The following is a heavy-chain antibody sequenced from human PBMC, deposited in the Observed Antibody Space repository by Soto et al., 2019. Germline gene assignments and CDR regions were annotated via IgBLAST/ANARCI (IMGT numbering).Heavy chain of an antibody. CDR1: GFTFSSYG. D-gene: IGHD6-13*01. J-gene: IGHJ6*03. CDR2: IWYDGSNK. V-gene: IGHV3-33*01. CDR3: ARVDGVAAAGYYYYYMDV. Sequence: PGGSLRLSCAASGFTFSSYGMHWVRQAPGKGLEWVAVIWYDGSNKYYADSVKGRFTISRDNSKNTLYLQMNSLRAEDTAVYYCARVDGVAAAGYYYYYMDVWGKGTTVTVSS.